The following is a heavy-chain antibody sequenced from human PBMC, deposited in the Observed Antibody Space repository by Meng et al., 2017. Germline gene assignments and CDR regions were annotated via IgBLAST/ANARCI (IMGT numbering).Heavy chain of an antibody. V-gene: IGHV2-5*02. CDR3: AHRQDSSYDY. Sequence: QTPFKESGPTPQQPTQHLTLTLTFSGFSHRTSGVGVGWIPQPPGKALEWLALIYWDNDKRYSPSLKSRLTITKDTSKNQVVLTITNMDPVDTATYYCAHRQDSSYDYWGQGTLVTVSS. CDR1: GFSHRTSGVG. J-gene: IGHJ4*02. CDR2: IYWDNDK. D-gene: IGHD2-2*01.